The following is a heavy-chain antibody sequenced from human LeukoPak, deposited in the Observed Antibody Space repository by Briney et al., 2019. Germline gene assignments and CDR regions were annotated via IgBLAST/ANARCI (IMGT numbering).Heavy chain of an antibody. CDR3: AKDAGDWNDPYYYFDY. CDR1: GSAFGTYW. CDR2: INSDASMT. D-gene: IGHD1-1*01. V-gene: IGHV3-74*01. Sequence: GGSLRLSCVASGSAFGTYWMHWVRQAPGKGLVWVSRINSDASMTNYADSVKGRFTISRDNAKKTLYLQMNSLRVEDTAVYYCAKDAGDWNDPYYYFDYWGQGTLVTVSS. J-gene: IGHJ4*02.